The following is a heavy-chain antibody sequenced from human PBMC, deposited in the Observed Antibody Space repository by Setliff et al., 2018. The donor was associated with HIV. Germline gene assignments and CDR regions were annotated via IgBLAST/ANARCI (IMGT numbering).Heavy chain of an antibody. D-gene: IGHD6-19*01. CDR1: GFTFFSSA. V-gene: IGHV3-23*01. Sequence: GGSLRLSCAASGFTFFSSALTWVRQAPGKGLEWVSAISGSGGSTYYADSVKGRFTISRDNSKSTLYLRMNSLRDEDTAVYYCAKESDNTSGHPDYWGQGTLVTVSS. J-gene: IGHJ4*02. CDR2: ISGSGGST. CDR3: AKESDNTSGHPDY.